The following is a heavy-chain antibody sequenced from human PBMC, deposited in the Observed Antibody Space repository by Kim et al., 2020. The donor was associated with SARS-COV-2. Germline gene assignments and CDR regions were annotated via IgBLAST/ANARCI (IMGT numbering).Heavy chain of an antibody. CDR2: ISYDGSNK. D-gene: IGHD6-13*01. Sequence: GGSLRLSCAASGFTFSSYGMHWVRQAPGKGLEWVAVISYDGSNKYYADSVKGRFTISRDNSKNTLYLQMNSLRAEDTAVYYCAKAFLTAAGLRIYYYYGMDVWGQGTTVTVSS. CDR3: AKAFLTAAGLRIYYYYGMDV. J-gene: IGHJ6*02. V-gene: IGHV3-30*18. CDR1: GFTFSSYG.